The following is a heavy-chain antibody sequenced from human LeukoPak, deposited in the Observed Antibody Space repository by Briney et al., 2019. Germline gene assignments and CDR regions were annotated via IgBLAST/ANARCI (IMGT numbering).Heavy chain of an antibody. V-gene: IGHV3-74*01. J-gene: IGHJ4*02. CDR1: GFTSSRNW. Sequence: GGSLRLSCAASGFTSSRNWLHWVRQAPGKGLVWVSRINSDGSITNYADSVKGRFTISRDNAKNTLYLQMSSLRAEDTAVYYCAKIDAYWGQGTPVTVSS. CDR3: AKIDAY. CDR2: INSDGSIT.